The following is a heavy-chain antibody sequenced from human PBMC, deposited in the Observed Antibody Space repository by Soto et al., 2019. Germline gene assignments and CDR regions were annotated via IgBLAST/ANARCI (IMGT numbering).Heavy chain of an antibody. CDR3: ARGNAFDV. J-gene: IGHJ3*01. Sequence: QLQLVQSGAEVKKPGSSVKVSCKASGGTFSSFTVNWVRQAPGQGLEWMGGFMPILGAANYAPKFQGRVTIIADESTNTGYMELSSLRSEDTAVYYCARGNAFDVWGQGKMVTVS. CDR1: GGTFSSFT. V-gene: IGHV1-69*01. CDR2: FMPILGAA.